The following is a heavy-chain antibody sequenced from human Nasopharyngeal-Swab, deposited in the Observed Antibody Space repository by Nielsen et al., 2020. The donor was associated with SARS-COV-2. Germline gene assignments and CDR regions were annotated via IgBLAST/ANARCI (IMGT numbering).Heavy chain of an antibody. Sequence: SGPTLVKPTQTLTLTCTFSGFSLSTSGMCVSWIRQPPGKALEWLALIDGDDDKYYSTSLKTRLTISKDTSKNQVVLTMTNMDPVDTATYYCARISYDILTGYYVGFDYWGQGTLVTVSS. J-gene: IGHJ4*02. V-gene: IGHV2-70*01. CDR3: ARISYDILTGYYVGFDY. D-gene: IGHD3-9*01. CDR2: IDGDDDK. CDR1: GFSLSTSGMC.